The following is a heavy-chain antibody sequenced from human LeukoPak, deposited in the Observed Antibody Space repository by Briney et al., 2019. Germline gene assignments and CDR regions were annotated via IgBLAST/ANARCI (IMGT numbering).Heavy chain of an antibody. D-gene: IGHD6-13*01. Sequence: ASVKVSCKASGYTFTSYGISWVRQAPGQGLEWMGWISAYNGNTNYAQKLQGRVTMTTDTSTSTAYMELRSLRSDDTAVYYCARDRGIIAAAGLPHQLYYFDYWGQGTLVTVSS. CDR3: ARDRGIIAAAGLPHQLYYFDY. CDR2: ISAYNGNT. J-gene: IGHJ4*02. CDR1: GYTFTSYG. V-gene: IGHV1-18*01.